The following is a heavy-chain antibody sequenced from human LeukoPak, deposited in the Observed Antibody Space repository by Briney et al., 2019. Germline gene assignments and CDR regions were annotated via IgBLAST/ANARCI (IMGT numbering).Heavy chain of an antibody. V-gene: IGHV3-30*04. CDR3: AKGKPERSLITIFGVVMH. Sequence: PGGSLRLSCAASGFTFSSYAMHWVRQAPGKGLEWVAAISSDGSYRYHADSVKGRLTISRDNSKNTLYLQMNSLRAEDTAVYYCAKGKPERSLITIFGVVMHWGQGTLVTVS. J-gene: IGHJ4*02. CDR2: ISSDGSYR. CDR1: GFTFSSYA. D-gene: IGHD3-3*01.